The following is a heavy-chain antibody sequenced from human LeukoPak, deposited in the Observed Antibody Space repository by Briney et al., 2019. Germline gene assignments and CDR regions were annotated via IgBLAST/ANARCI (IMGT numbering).Heavy chain of an antibody. CDR3: ARGCYYGSGSYYNGDY. Sequence: PGGSLRLSYAASGFTFSSYWMSWVRQAPGKGLEWVANIKQDASEKYYVNSVKGRFTISRDNAKNSLYLQMSSLRGEDTAVYYCARGCYYGSGSYYNGDYWGQGTLVTVSS. V-gene: IGHV3-7*01. CDR1: GFTFSSYW. D-gene: IGHD3-10*01. CDR2: IKQDASEK. J-gene: IGHJ4*02.